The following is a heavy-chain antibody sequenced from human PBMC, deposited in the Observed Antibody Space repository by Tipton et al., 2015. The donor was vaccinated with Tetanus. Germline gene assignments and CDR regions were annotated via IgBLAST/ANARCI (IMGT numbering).Heavy chain of an antibody. Sequence: LRLSCTVSGGSISGSSYSWSWIRQPPGKGLEWIGFIYHNGGTYYNPSLKSRATISVDRSKNQFSLKLSSVTAADTAVYFCARGGTMVHGVILQDHFYYWGQGTLVTVSS. CDR2: IYHNGGT. CDR3: ARGGTMVHGVILQDHFYY. D-gene: IGHD3-10*01. CDR1: GGSISGSSYS. V-gene: IGHV4-30-2*01. J-gene: IGHJ4*02.